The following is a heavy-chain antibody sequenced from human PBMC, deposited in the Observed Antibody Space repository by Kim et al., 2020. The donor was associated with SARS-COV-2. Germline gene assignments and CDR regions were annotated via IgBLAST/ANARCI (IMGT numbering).Heavy chain of an antibody. Sequence: ASVKVSCKASGYTFTSYAMHWVRQAPGQRLEWMGWINAGNGNTKYSQKFQGRVTITRDTSASTAYMELSSLRSEDTAVYYCARDRITIFGVQGSGMDVWGQGTTVTVSS. J-gene: IGHJ6*02. CDR3: ARDRITIFGVQGSGMDV. D-gene: IGHD3-3*01. CDR2: INAGNGNT. CDR1: GYTFTSYA. V-gene: IGHV1-3*01.